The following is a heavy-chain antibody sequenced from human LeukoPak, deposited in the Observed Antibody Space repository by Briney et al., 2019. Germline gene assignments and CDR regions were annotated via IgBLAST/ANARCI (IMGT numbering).Heavy chain of an antibody. J-gene: IGHJ4*02. CDR2: IFYSGST. CDR1: GGSISSSSYY. V-gene: IGHV4-39*07. D-gene: IGHD5-24*01. Sequence: SETLSLTCTVSGGSISSSSYYWGWIRQPPGKGLEWIGTIFYSGSTYYNPSLKSRVTISVDKSKNQFSLKLSSVTAADTAVYYCARGDRDGYNYTPFDYWGQGTLVTVSS. CDR3: ARGDRDGYNYTPFDY.